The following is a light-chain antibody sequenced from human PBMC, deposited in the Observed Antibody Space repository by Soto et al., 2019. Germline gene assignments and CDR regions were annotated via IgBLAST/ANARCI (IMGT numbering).Light chain of an antibody. CDR2: KTS. CDR1: RSLTMR. V-gene: IGKV1-5*03. CDR3: QHWTDYSWT. J-gene: IGKJ1*01. Sequence: DIPMTQSPSTLSASVGDRVTITCRASRSLTMRLAWYQQKPGKAPNLLIYKTSSLESGVPSRFSGSGSGTEFTLTISSLQPDDFATYYCQHWTDYSWTFGQGTKVEVK.